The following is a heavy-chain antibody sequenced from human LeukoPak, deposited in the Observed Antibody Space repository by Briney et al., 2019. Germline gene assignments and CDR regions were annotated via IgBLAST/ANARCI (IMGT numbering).Heavy chain of an antibody. CDR3: ARDYYDSSGYFSDDYDY. V-gene: IGHV7-4-1*02. Sequence: ASVKVSCKASGYTFTSYAMNWVRQAPGQGLEWMGWINTNTGNPTYAQGFTGRFVFSLDTSVSTAYLQISSLKAEDTAVYYCARDYYDSSGYFSDDYDYWGQGTLVTVSS. CDR1: GYTFTSYA. J-gene: IGHJ4*02. CDR2: INTNTGNP. D-gene: IGHD3-22*01.